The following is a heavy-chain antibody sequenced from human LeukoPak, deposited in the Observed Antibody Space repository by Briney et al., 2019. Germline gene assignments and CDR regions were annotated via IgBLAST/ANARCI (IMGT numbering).Heavy chain of an antibody. CDR2: IYYSGST. D-gene: IGHD6-13*01. Sequence: SETLSLTCTVSGGSISSSSYYWGWIRQPPGKGLEWIGSIYYSGSTYYNPSLKSRVTISVDTSKNLFSLKLSSVTAADTAEYYCARQSKGSWDYYYFDYWGQGTLVTVSS. CDR3: ARQSKGSWDYYYFDY. J-gene: IGHJ4*02. V-gene: IGHV4-39*01. CDR1: GGSISSSSYY.